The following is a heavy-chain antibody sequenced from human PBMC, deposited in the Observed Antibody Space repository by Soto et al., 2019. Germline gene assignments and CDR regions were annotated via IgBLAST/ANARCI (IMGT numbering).Heavy chain of an antibody. J-gene: IGHJ6*02. Sequence: PSETLSLTCTVSGGSISSGGYYWSWIRQHPGKGLEWIGYIYYSGSTYYSPSLKSRVTISVDTSKNQFSLKLSSVTAADTAVYYCARERSPGKYGMDVWGQGTTVTVSS. CDR3: ARERSPGKYGMDV. V-gene: IGHV4-31*03. D-gene: IGHD3-10*01. CDR1: GGSISSGGYY. CDR2: IYYSGST.